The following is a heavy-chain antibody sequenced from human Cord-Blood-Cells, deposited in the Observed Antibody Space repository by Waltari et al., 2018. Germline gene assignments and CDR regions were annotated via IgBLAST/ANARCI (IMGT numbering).Heavy chain of an antibody. CDR2: INPNSGGT. Sequence: QVVRVPSGAEVKKPRASVKVSGKASGYTFTGSHMHRVRQAPGNGLAWMGWINPNSGGTNYAQKFQGWVTMTRDTSISTAYMELSRLRSDDTAVYYCARESYCSSTSCYQDAFDIWGQGTMVTVSS. CDR3: ARESYCSSTSCYQDAFDI. D-gene: IGHD2-2*01. V-gene: IGHV1-2*04. J-gene: IGHJ3*02. CDR1: GYTFTGSH.